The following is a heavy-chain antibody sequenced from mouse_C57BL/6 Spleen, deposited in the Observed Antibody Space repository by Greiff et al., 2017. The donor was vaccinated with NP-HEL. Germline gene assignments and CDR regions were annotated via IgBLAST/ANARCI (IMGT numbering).Heavy chain of an antibody. CDR1: GFSLTSYG. Sequence: QVQLKESGPGLVAPSQSLSITCTVSGFSLTSYGVHWVRQPPGKGLEWLVVIWSDGSTTYNSALKSRLSISKDNSKSQVFLKMNSLQTDDTAMYYCARQIPDYYGSSGGYFDVWGTGTTVTVSS. CDR3: ARQIPDYYGSSGGYFDV. J-gene: IGHJ1*03. V-gene: IGHV2-6-1*01. D-gene: IGHD1-1*01. CDR2: IWSDGST.